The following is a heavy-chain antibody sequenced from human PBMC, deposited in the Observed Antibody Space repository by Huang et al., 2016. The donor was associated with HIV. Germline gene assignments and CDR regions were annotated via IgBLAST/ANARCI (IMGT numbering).Heavy chain of an antibody. CDR3: ARSYAGTIWDSGRDYFDY. V-gene: IGHV4-61*09. J-gene: IGHJ4*02. Sequence: QVRLRESGPGLVKPSQTLSLTCTVSGGSRGSGNYYWNWIRPPAGKGLEWIGHIYPSGITNYSPSLKSRVSISLDTSKNQFALRLRSVTAADTAVYYCARSYAGTIWDSGRDYFDYWGQGILVTVSS. D-gene: IGHD1-26*01. CDR2: IYPSGIT. CDR1: GGSRGSGNYY.